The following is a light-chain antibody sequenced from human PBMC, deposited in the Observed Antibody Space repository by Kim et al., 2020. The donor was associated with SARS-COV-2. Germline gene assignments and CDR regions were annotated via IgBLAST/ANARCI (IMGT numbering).Light chain of an antibody. CDR2: DVS. Sequence: QSALTQPPSASGSPGQSVTISCTGTSSDVGGYMYVSWYQQHPGKAPKLMIYDVSKRPSGVPDLFSGSKSGNTASLTISGLQAEDEADYYCCSYAGSYTLVFGGGTQLTVL. V-gene: IGLV2-11*01. CDR1: SSDVGGYMY. CDR3: CSYAGSYTLV. J-gene: IGLJ3*02.